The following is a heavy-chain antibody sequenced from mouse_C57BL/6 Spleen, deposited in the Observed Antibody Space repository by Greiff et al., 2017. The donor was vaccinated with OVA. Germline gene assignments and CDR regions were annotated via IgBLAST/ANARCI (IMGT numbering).Heavy chain of an antibody. D-gene: IGHD2-2*01. V-gene: IGHV5-17*01. J-gene: IGHJ3*01. CDR2: ISSGSSTI. CDR3: ARDGLRAWFAY. Sequence: EVHLVESGGGLVKPAGSLKLSCAASGFTFSDYGMHWVRQAPEKGLEWVAYISSGSSTIYYADTVKGRFTISRDNAKNTLFLQMTSLRSEDTAMYYCARDGLRAWFAYWGQGTLVTVSA. CDR1: GFTFSDYG.